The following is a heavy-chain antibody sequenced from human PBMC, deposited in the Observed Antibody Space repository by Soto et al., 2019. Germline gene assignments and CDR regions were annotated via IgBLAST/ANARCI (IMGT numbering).Heavy chain of an antibody. CDR2: ISPDGTIP. CDR1: GFTFSNYW. D-gene: IGHD3-10*01. Sequence: EVQLVESGGGLVQPGGSLRLSCAVSGFTFSNYWMHWVRQAPGKGLVWVSTISPDGTIPDYTDSVKGRLAISRDNAKSTLFLQINRLMHEDTAVYYCARFRGDAFDIWGQGTMVTVSS. V-gene: IGHV3-74*01. CDR3: ARFRGDAFDI. J-gene: IGHJ3*02.